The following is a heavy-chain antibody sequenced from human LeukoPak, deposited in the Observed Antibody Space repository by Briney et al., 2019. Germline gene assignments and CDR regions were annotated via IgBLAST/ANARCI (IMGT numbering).Heavy chain of an antibody. J-gene: IGHJ6*02. CDR2: IWYDGSNK. V-gene: IGHV3-33*01. Sequence: PGGSLRLSCAASGFTFSSYGMHWVRQAPGKGLEWVAVIWYDGSNKYYADSVKGRFTISRDNSKNTLYLQMNSLRAEDTAVYYCARSADLQYGMDVWGQGTTVTVSS. D-gene: IGHD4-11*01. CDR1: GFTFSSYG. CDR3: ARSADLQYGMDV.